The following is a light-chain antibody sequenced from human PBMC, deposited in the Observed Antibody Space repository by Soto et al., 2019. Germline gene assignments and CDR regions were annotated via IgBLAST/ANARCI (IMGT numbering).Light chain of an antibody. CDR3: QQYNSYSRA. Sequence: DIQMTQSPSTLSASVGARVPITCRASQSLSGWLAWYQQKPGRAPKLLIYDTSSLKSGVPSRFSGSGSGTEFSLSISSLQPDDFATYYCQQYNSYSRAFGQGTKVDIK. V-gene: IGKV1-5*01. J-gene: IGKJ1*01. CDR2: DTS. CDR1: QSLSGW.